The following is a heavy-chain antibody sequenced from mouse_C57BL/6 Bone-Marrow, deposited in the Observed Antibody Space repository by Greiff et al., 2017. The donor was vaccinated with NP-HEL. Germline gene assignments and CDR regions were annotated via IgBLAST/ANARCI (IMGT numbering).Heavy chain of an antibody. CDR2: IDPENGDT. D-gene: IGHD2-5*01. Sequence: VQLQQSGAELVRPGASVKLSCTASGFNIKDDYMHWVKQRPEQGLEWIGWIDPENGDTVYASKFQGKATITADTSSNTAYLKLSSLTSEDTAVYNSTTYYSNSPFDYWGQGTTLTVSS. J-gene: IGHJ2*01. V-gene: IGHV14-4*01. CDR3: TTYYSNSPFDY. CDR1: GFNIKDDY.